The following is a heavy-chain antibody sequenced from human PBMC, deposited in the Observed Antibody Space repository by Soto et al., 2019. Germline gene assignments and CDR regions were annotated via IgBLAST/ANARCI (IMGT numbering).Heavy chain of an antibody. D-gene: IGHD4-17*01. Sequence: RRLSCAASGFTFSSYGMHWVRQAPGKGLEWVAVISYDGSNKYYADSVKGRFTISRDNSKNTLYLQMNSLRAGDTAVYYCARLDYGGNSGGMDVWGQGTTVTVSS. V-gene: IGHV3-30*03. CDR1: GFTFSSYG. J-gene: IGHJ6*02. CDR2: ISYDGSNK. CDR3: ARLDYGGNSGGMDV.